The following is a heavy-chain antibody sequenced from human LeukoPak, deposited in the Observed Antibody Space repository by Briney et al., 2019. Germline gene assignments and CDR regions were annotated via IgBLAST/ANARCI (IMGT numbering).Heavy chain of an antibody. J-gene: IGHJ3*02. D-gene: IGHD3-22*01. CDR3: ARDDEGDYYDSSGYLYFDI. Sequence: GASVKVSCKASGGTFSSYAISWVRQAPGQGLEWMGGIIPIFGTANYAQKFQGRVTITADESTSTAYMELSSLRSDDTAVYYCARDDEGDYYDSSGYLYFDIWGQGTMVTVSS. CDR1: GGTFSSYA. CDR2: IIPIFGTA. V-gene: IGHV1-69*13.